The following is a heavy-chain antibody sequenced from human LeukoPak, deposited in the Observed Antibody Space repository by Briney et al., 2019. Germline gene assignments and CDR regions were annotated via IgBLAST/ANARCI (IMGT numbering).Heavy chain of an antibody. D-gene: IGHD1-26*01. CDR3: ARVTVGATADYFDY. CDR1: GFAFSIYS. CDR2: ISSTSSTI. J-gene: IGHJ4*02. V-gene: IGHV3-48*01. Sequence: GGSLRLSCAASGFAFSIYSMSWVRQAPGKGLEWLSYISSTSSTIYYADPVKGRFTISRDNAKNSLYLLMNSLRAEDTAAYYCARVTVGATADYFDYWGQGTLVTVSS.